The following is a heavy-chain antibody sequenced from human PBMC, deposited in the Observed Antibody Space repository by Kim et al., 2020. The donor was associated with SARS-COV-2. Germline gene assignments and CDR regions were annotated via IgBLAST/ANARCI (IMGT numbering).Heavy chain of an antibody. V-gene: IGHV4-31*02. Sequence: YYNPSLKSRVTLSVDTSKNQFSLKLSSVTAADTDVYYCARGYDSSGPTDYWGQGTLVTVSS. CDR3: ARGYDSSGPTDY. D-gene: IGHD3-22*01. J-gene: IGHJ4*02.